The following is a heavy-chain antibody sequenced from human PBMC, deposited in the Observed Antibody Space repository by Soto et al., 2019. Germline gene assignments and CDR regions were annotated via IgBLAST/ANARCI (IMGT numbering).Heavy chain of an antibody. J-gene: IGHJ6*02. D-gene: IGHD4-17*01. CDR1: GGSINNDDYY. Sequence: SETLSLTCTVSGGSINNDDYYWSWLRQPPGKGLEWIGHIYYNGNTYYNPSLKSRLTMSLDMSQNQFSLHLTSVIAADSASYFCARATTVTSSFFYYGLDVWGQGTTVTVSS. CDR3: ARATTVTSSFFYYGLDV. CDR2: IYYNGNT. V-gene: IGHV4-30-4*08.